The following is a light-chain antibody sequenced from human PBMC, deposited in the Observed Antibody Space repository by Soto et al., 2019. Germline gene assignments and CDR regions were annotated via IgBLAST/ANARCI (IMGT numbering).Light chain of an antibody. J-gene: IGLJ2*01. CDR2: QDS. Sequence: ELTQPPSVSVSPGQTASITCSGDKLGDKYACWYQQKPGQSPVLVIYQDSKRPSGIPERFSGSNSGNTATLTISGTQAMDEADYYCQAWDSSTAVFGGGTQLTVL. CDR3: QAWDSSTAV. CDR1: KLGDKY. V-gene: IGLV3-1*01.